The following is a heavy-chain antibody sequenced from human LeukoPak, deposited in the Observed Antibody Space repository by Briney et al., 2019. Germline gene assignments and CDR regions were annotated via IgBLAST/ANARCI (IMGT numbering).Heavy chain of an antibody. J-gene: IGHJ6*03. CDR3: ARDPLERYDFWSGYFYMDV. Sequence: AGSLRLFCAASGFTFSSYWMSWVRQAAGKGLEWVANIKQDGSEKYYVDSVKGRFTISRDNAKNSLYLQMNSLRAEDTAVYYCARDPLERYDFWSGYFYMDVWGKGTTVTVSS. CDR2: IKQDGSEK. V-gene: IGHV3-7*01. CDR1: GFTFSSYW. D-gene: IGHD3-3*01.